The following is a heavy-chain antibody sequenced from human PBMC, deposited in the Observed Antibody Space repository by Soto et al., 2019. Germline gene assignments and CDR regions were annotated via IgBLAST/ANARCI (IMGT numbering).Heavy chain of an antibody. CDR1: GDSVSSNSPA. CDR2: TYYRSKWYN. D-gene: IGHD6-6*01. V-gene: IGHV6-1*01. J-gene: IGHJ6*02. CDR3: ARGLRYSSSSVYYYYYGMDV. Sequence: SQTLLLTCAISGDSVSSNSPASHSIRPAPSTGLAWLGRTYYRSKWYNDYAVSVKSRITINPDTSKNQFSLQLNSVTPEDTAVYYCARGLRYSSSSVYYYYYGMDVWGQGTTVTVS.